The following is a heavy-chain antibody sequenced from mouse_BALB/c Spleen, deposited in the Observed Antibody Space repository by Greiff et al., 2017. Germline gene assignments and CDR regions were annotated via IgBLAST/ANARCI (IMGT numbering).Heavy chain of an antibody. CDR1: GDSITSGY. CDR2: ISYSGST. J-gene: IGHJ4*01. CDR3: ARSYYYGSYAMDY. D-gene: IGHD1-1*01. V-gene: IGHV3-8*02. Sequence: DVKLVESGPSLVKPSQTLSLTCSVTGDSITSGYWNWVRKFPGNKLEYMGYISYSGSTYYNPSLKSRISITRDTSKNQYYLQLNSVTTEDTATYYCARSYYYGSYAMDYWGQGTSVTVSS.